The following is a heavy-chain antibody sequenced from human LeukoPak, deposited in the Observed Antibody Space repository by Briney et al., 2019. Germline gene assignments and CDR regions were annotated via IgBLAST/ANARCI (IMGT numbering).Heavy chain of an antibody. J-gene: IGHJ4*02. CDR2: MNVKTGAT. D-gene: IGHD1-26*01. CDR3: ARQSGTYWGLDY. CDR1: GYTFTDYY. V-gene: IGHV1-2*02. Sequence: ASVKVSCKASGYTFTDYYIHWVRQAPGHGLEWLGWMNVKTGATSSAQRFPGRFTMTRDTSIGTASMEFSSLTSDDTVVYYCARQSGTYWGLDYWGQGTVVSVSS.